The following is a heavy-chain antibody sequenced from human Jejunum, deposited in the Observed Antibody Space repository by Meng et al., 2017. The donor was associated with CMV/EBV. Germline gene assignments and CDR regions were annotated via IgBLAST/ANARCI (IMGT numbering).Heavy chain of an antibody. D-gene: IGHD3-22*01. Sequence: GFHFSDYPMNWVRQAPGGRLEWVASTSGSGSFVFYAASVKGRFTISRDNANNSVYLQMNNVRAEETGVYYCTRGDKYDSSGYSDYWGQGTLVTVSS. J-gene: IGHJ4*02. V-gene: IGHV3-21*03. CDR2: TSGSGSFV. CDR1: GFHFSDYP. CDR3: TRGDKYDSSGYSDY.